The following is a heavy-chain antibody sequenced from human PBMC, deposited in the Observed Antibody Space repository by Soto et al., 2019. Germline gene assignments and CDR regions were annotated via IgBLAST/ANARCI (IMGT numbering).Heavy chain of an antibody. CDR1: GFTLSSSG. V-gene: IGHV3-33*01. CDR2: IWHDGSNK. Sequence: QVQLVESGGGVVQPGRSLRLSCAASGFTLSSSGMHWVRQAPGKGLEWVALIWHDGSNKNYVDSVKGRFMISRDNSKNMLYLQMNSLRAEDTAVYYCARGPGSSGWYVDYWGQGTLVTVSS. CDR3: ARGPGSSGWYVDY. J-gene: IGHJ4*02. D-gene: IGHD6-19*01.